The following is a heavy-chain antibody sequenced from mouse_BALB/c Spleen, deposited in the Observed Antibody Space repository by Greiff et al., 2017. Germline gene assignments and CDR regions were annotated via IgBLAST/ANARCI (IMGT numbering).Heavy chain of an antibody. J-gene: IGHJ3*01. V-gene: IGHV7-1*02. CDR2: SRNKANDYTT. CDR1: GFTFSDFY. D-gene: IGHD2-1*01. CDR3: ARDAYYGNLFAY. Sequence: EVKLVESGGGLVQPGGSLRLSCATSGFTFSDFYMEWVRQPPGERLEWIAASRNKANDYTTEYSASVKGRFIVSRDTSQSILYLQMNALIAEDTAIYYCARDAYYGNLFAYWGQGTLVTVSA.